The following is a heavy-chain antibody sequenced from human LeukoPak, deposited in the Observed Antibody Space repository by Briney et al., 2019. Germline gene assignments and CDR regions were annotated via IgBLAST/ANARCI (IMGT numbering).Heavy chain of an antibody. Sequence: GGSLRLSCAASGFTFSSYAMSWVRQAPGRGLEWVSAISGSGSSTYYADSVKGRFTISRDNSKNTLYLQMTSLRAEDTAVYYCAKEAAAGSWFDPWGQGTLVTVSS. D-gene: IGHD6-13*01. CDR2: ISGSGSST. CDR1: GFTFSSYA. J-gene: IGHJ5*02. V-gene: IGHV3-23*01. CDR3: AKEAAAGSWFDP.